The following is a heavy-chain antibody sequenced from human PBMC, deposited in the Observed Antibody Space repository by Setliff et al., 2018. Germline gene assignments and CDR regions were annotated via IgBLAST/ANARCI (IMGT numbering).Heavy chain of an antibody. Sequence: SETLSLTCAVYGGSISSYYWSWIRQPPGKGLEWIGYIYSSGSTYYNPSLKSRVTMSIDTSKNQFSLKLNSVTAADMAVYYCAREQWLDPPGYYYMDVWAKGTTVTVSS. CDR3: AREQWLDPPGYYYMDV. CDR1: GGSISSYY. V-gene: IGHV4-59*12. D-gene: IGHD6-19*01. CDR2: IYSSGST. J-gene: IGHJ6*03.